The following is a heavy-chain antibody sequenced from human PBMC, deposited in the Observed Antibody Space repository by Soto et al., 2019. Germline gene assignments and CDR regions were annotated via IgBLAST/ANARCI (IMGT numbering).Heavy chain of an antibody. CDR1: GRSFRGYY. CDR2: INHSGST. CDR3: ARVSGIYYYGMDV. V-gene: IGHV4-34*01. D-gene: IGHD3-10*01. Sequence: PSVTLSLTCAVIGRSFRGYYWSWIRQPPGKGLEWIGEINHSGSTNYNPSLKSRVTISVDMSKNQFSLKLSSVTAADTAVYYCARVSGIYYYGMDVWGQGTTVT. J-gene: IGHJ6*02.